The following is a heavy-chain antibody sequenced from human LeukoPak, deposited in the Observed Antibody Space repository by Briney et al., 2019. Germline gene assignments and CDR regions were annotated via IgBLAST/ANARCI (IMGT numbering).Heavy chain of an antibody. J-gene: IGHJ4*02. D-gene: IGHD1-26*01. V-gene: IGHV3-11*04. CDR1: GLTFSDYY. CDR2: ISSSGTTI. CDR3: AKDGGTHFDH. Sequence: GGSLRLSCAASGLTFSDYYMSWIRQAPGKGLEWVSYISSSGTTISYAQSVKGRFTITRDNAQNSLTLHMNTLRADDTAVYYCAKDGGTHFDHWGQGTLVTVSS.